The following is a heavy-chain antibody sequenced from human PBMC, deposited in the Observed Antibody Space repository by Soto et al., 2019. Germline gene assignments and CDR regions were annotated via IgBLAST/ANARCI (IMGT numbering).Heavy chain of an antibody. CDR2: FHPGESDT. Sequence: GESLKIPRESHGYSFTTYWITWVRQKPGKGLEWVGSFHPGESDTRYSPSFQGQVTISADRSLATAYRQWSSLQAADTAIYYFARHEATYYNIYGMDVWGQGTTVTSP. D-gene: IGHD1-20*01. V-gene: IGHV5-51*01. J-gene: IGHJ6*02. CDR1: GYSFTTYW. CDR3: ARHEATYYNIYGMDV.